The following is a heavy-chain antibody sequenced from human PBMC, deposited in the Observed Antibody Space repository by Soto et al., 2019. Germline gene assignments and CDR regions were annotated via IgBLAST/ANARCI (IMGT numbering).Heavy chain of an antibody. CDR3: ARGIWGATAASYYCDS. V-gene: IGHV1-3*01. J-gene: IGHJ4*02. Sequence: QVQLVQSGAEVKKPGTSVILSCKASGYSFTKFAVQWVRQALGQRLEWMGWINAGNGNTKYSQKFQGRLTITRDAXAXIAYMDRRSRTAEDTAGYYCARGIWGATAASYYCDSWGQGTQVTVSP. CDR1: GYSFTKFA. CDR2: INAGNGNT. D-gene: IGHD5-12*01.